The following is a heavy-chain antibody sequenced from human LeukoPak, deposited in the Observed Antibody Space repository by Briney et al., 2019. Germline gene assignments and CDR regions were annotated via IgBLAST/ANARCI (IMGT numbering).Heavy chain of an antibody. J-gene: IGHJ4*02. CDR3: ARTRYYYNSRSYGAPYYFDY. Sequence: PSETLSLTCAVSGGSISSNSYYWGWIRQPPGKGLEWVGSIYYSGSTYYNPSLRSRVTISVDTSKNQFSLKLSSVTAADTAVYYCARTRYYYNSRSYGAPYYFDYWGQGTLVTVSS. CDR1: GGSISSNSYY. V-gene: IGHV4-39*01. CDR2: IYYSGST. D-gene: IGHD3-10*01.